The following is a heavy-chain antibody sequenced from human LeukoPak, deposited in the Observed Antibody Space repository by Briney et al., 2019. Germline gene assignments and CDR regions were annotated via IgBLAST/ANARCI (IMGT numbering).Heavy chain of an antibody. CDR3: ARGYSNSWYFFDY. V-gene: IGHV3-30*04. J-gene: IGHJ4*02. CDR1: GFTVSSYA. D-gene: IGHD6-13*01. CDR2: MSYDGSNK. Sequence: GGSLRLSCAASGFTVSSYAMHWVRQASGKGLEWVALMSYDGSNKYYADSVKGRLTISRDNSKNTLYLQMNSLRAEDTAVYCCARGYSNSWYFFDYWGQGTLVTVSS.